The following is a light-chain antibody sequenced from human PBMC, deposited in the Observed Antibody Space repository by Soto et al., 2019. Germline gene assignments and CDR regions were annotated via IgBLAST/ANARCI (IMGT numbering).Light chain of an antibody. CDR1: QAIRND. J-gene: IGKJ1*01. Sequence: QMTQSPSSLSASVGDRVTITCRASQAIRNDLAWYQQKPGRAPKRLIYGSSSLQSGVPSRFSGSGSGTEFTLTISSLQPEDFGTYYCLQHNLFPRTFGQGTKVDIK. V-gene: IGKV1-17*01. CDR3: LQHNLFPRT. CDR2: GSS.